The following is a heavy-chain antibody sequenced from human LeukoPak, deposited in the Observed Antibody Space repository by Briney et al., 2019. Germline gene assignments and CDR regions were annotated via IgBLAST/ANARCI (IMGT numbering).Heavy chain of an antibody. D-gene: IGHD3-10*01. CDR3: ARETYYYGSGSPAAFDY. CDR1: GGSISSYY. CDR2: IYYSGST. V-gene: IGHV4-59*12. Sequence: TSETLSLTCTVPGGSISSYYWSWIRQPPGKGLEWIGYIYYSGSTNYNPSLKSRVTISVDTSKNQFSLKLSSVTAADTAVYYCARETYYYGSGSPAAFDYWGQGTLVTVSS. J-gene: IGHJ4*02.